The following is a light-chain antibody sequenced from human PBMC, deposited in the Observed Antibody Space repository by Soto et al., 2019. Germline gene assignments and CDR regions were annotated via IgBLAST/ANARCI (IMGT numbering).Light chain of an antibody. CDR3: QQYCRSTRFT. CDR1: QTVRSPV. CDR2: GTS. J-gene: IGKJ3*01. Sequence: EMRLTQSPGTLSLSPGERATLARRDSQTVRSPVSAWYQQKTGQAPRLHIYGTSNRATGIPSRCNGRGSGTHFTLTISGLEPEDFAVYYCQQYCRSTRFTFRPGTRVDIK. V-gene: IGKV3-20*01.